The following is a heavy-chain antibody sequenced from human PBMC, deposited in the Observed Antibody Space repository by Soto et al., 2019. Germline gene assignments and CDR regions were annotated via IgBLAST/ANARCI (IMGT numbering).Heavy chain of an antibody. D-gene: IGHD2-2*01. J-gene: IGHJ3*02. CDR2: IYWNDDE. CDR3: ARVNVGSCDSTSCLNAFDI. V-gene: IGHV2-5*01. CDR1: GFSLSTSEVG. Sequence: GSGPTLVNPTQTLTLTCTFSGFSLSTSEVGVGWLRQPPGKALEWLALIYWNDDERFSPSLKSRLTITKDTSKNQVVLTMTNVDPVDTATYYCARVNVGSCDSTSCLNAFDIWGQGTMVTVSS.